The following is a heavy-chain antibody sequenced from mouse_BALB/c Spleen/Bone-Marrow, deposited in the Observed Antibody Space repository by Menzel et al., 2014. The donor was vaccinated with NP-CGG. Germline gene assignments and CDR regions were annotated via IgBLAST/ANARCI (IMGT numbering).Heavy chain of an antibody. CDR2: ILPGSGNT. CDR1: GYTFSSYW. J-gene: IGHJ3*01. CDR3: ARWAFDAWFAY. V-gene: IGHV1-9*01. D-gene: IGHD3-1*01. Sequence: VQLQQSGAELMKPGASVKVSCKATGYTFSSYWIEWVKQRPGHGLEWTGEILPGSGNTNYNEKFKGKATFTADTSSNTAYMQPSSLTSGDSAVYSCARWAFDAWFAYWGQGTLVTLSA.